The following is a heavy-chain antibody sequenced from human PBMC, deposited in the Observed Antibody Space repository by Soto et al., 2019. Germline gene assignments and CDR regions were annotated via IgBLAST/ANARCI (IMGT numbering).Heavy chain of an antibody. CDR1: VFIVSNNY. J-gene: IGHJ5*02. Sequence: WWSLRLSCSASVFIVSNNYMSWFRQAPGKGLEWVSILYSGGTTYYADSVKGRFTFSRDNSENTVFLQMNNLRVEDTAVYYCVRDRGGSYWLDPWGQGTLVTVSS. CDR3: VRDRGGSYWLDP. V-gene: IGHV3-53*01. D-gene: IGHD2-15*01. CDR2: LYSGGTT.